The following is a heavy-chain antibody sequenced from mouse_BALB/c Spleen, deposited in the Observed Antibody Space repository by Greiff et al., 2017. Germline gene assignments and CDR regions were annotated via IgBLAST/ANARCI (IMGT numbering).Heavy chain of an antibody. D-gene: IGHD2-3*01. J-gene: IGHJ2*01. Sequence: EVKLVESGAELVRPGALVKLSCKASGFNIKDYYMHWVKQRPEQGLEWIGWIDPENGNTIYDPKFQGKASITADTSSNTAYLQLSSLTSEDTAVYYCARGWLLDYWGQGTTLTVSS. CDR2: IDPENGNT. CDR3: ARGWLLDY. V-gene: IGHV14-1*02. CDR1: GFNIKDYY.